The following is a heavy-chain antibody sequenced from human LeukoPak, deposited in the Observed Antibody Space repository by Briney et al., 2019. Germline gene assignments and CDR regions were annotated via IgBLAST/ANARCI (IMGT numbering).Heavy chain of an antibody. CDR3: ARATYQNYDYVH. J-gene: IGHJ4*02. CDR1: GFTFSSYG. Sequence: GGSLRLSCAASGFTFSSYGMHWVRQAPGKGLEWVAVIWYDGSNKYYADSVKGRFTISRDNSKNTLYLQMNSLRAEDTAVYYCARATYQNYDYVHWGQGTLVTVSS. D-gene: IGHD3-16*01. CDR2: IWYDGSNK. V-gene: IGHV3-33*01.